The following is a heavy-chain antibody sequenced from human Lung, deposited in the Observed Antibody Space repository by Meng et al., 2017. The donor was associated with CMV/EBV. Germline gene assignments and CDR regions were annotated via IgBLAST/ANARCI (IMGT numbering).Heavy chain of an antibody. CDR2: IEQDGSEQ. V-gene: IGHV3-7*01. CDR3: ARDPGYCSSTSCSGFFDY. D-gene: IGHD2-2*01. J-gene: IGHJ4*02. CDR1: GFTFSSYW. Sequence: ESXKIPXAASGFTFSSYWMSWVRQAPGKGLEWVANIEQDGSEQYYVDSVKGRFTISRDNAKNSLYLQMNSLRAEETAVYYCARDPGYCSSTSCSGFFDYWGQGXLVTVSS.